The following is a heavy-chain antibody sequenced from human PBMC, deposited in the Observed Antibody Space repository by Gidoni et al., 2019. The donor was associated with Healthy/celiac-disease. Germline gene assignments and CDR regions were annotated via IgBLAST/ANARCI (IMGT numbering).Heavy chain of an antibody. CDR1: VASIAISSYY. V-gene: IGHV4-39*07. Sequence: KPSETLSLTCPVPVASIAISSYYWGWIRQPPGKGLEWIGSIYYSGSTYYNPSLKSRVTISVDTSKNQFSLKLSSVTAADTAVYYCARDRIAAAGATYFDYWGQGTLVTVSS. D-gene: IGHD6-13*01. CDR3: ARDRIAAAGATYFDY. J-gene: IGHJ4*02. CDR2: IYYSGST.